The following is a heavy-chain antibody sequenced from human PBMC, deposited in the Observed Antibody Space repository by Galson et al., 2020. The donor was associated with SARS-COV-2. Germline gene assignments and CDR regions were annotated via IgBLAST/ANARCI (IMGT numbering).Heavy chain of an antibody. D-gene: IGHD6-19*01. J-gene: IGHJ4*02. CDR2: IYYSGST. CDR3: ARLPFSSGWFWGFDY. Sequence: SETLSLTCTVSGGSISSSSYYWGWIRQPPGKGLEWIGSIYYSGSTYYNPSLKHRVTISVDTSKNQFSLKLSSVTAADTAVYYCARLPFSSGWFWGFDYWGQGTLVTVSS. CDR1: GGSISSSSYY. V-gene: IGHV4-39*01.